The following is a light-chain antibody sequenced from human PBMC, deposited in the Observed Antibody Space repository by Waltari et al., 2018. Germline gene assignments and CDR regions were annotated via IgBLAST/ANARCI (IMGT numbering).Light chain of an antibody. CDR2: AAS. CDR1: ENIGSY. V-gene: IGKV1-39*01. J-gene: IGKJ2*03. Sequence: DIHMTQSPPSLSASIGDRGTITCRASENIGSYLNRYQQKSGEVPRLLIYAASTLQSGVPPRISGSRSGTDFTFTISSLQPEDCAVYYCQHSFETPYSFGQGTKVEIK. CDR3: QHSFETPYS.